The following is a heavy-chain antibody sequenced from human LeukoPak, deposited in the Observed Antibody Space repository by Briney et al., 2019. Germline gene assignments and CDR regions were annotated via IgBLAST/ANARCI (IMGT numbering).Heavy chain of an antibody. Sequence: GGSLRLSCAASGFTFSSYAMSWVRQAPGKGLEWVSAISGSGGSTYYADSVKGRFTISRDNSKNTLYLQMNSLRAEDTAVYYCAKDKDIVGASGWFDPWGQGTLVTVSS. D-gene: IGHD1-26*01. V-gene: IGHV3-23*01. CDR3: AKDKDIVGASGWFDP. J-gene: IGHJ5*02. CDR2: ISGSGGST. CDR1: GFTFSSYA.